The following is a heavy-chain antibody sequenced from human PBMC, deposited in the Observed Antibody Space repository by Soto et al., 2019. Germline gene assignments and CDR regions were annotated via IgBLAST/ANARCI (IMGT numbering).Heavy chain of an antibody. V-gene: IGHV3-30-3*01. D-gene: IGHD3-22*01. CDR2: ISYDGSNK. J-gene: IGHJ4*02. Sequence: GGSLRLSCAASGFTFSSYAMHWVRQAPGKGLEWVAVISYDGSNKYYADSVKGRFTISRDNSKNTLYLQMNSLRAEDTAVYYCAREGDDPYYDSSGYLDYWGQGTLVTVSS. CDR3: AREGDDPYYDSSGYLDY. CDR1: GFTFSSYA.